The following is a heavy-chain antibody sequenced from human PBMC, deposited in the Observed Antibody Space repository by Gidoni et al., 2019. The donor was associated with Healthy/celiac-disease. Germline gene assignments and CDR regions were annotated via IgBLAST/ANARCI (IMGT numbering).Heavy chain of an antibody. Sequence: QLQLQESGSGLVKPSQTLSLTCAVPGGSISSGGYSWRWIRQPPGKGLEWIGYIYHSGSTYYNPSLKSRVTISVDRSKNQFSLKLSSVTAADTAVYYCARGWDYYDSSGYYYRPYFDYWGQGTLVTVSS. V-gene: IGHV4-30-2*01. CDR1: GGSISSGGYS. D-gene: IGHD3-22*01. CDR2: IYHSGST. CDR3: ARGWDYYDSSGYYYRPYFDY. J-gene: IGHJ4*02.